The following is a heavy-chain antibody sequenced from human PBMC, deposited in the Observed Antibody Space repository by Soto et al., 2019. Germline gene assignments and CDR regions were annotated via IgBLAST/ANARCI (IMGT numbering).Heavy chain of an antibody. J-gene: IGHJ4*02. CDR3: ASGGKTVTTFDY. D-gene: IGHD4-17*01. CDR1: GGSISSGGYS. CDR2: IYHSGST. V-gene: IGHV4-30-2*01. Sequence: QLQLQESGSGLVKPSQTLSLTCAVSGGSISSGGYSWSWIRQPPGKGLEWIGYIYHSGSTYYNPSLKSRVTTSVDRSKNPFTLKPGAVTAADTAVYYCASGGKTVTTFDYWGQGTLVTVSS.